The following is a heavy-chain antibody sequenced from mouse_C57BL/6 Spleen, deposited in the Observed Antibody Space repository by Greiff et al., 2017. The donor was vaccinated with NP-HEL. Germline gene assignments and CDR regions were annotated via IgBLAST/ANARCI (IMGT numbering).Heavy chain of an antibody. D-gene: IGHD3-1*01. J-gene: IGHJ4*01. V-gene: IGHV10-1*01. CDR2: IRSKSNNYAT. Sequence: EVQLVESGGGLVQPKGSLKLSCAASGFSFNTYAMNWVRQAPGKGLEWVARIRSKSNNYATYYADSVKDRFTISRDDSESMLYLQMNNLKTEDTAMYYCVRKGYDYAMDYWGQGTSVTVSS. CDR1: GFSFNTYA. CDR3: VRKGYDYAMDY.